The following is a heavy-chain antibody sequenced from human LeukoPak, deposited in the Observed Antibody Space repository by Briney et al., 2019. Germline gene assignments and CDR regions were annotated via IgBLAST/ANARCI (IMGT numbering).Heavy chain of an antibody. J-gene: IGHJ5*02. D-gene: IGHD4-23*01. CDR2: IIPTFGTA. CDR1: GGIITNYS. V-gene: IGHV1-69*13. Sequence: ASVKVTCNASGGIITNYSFSWVRQPHAQGLEWMGGIIPTFGTANYAHRFRCRVTITADESTSTAYMALSRLRSDETAMYYWERVLTVVTASQWDNCFDPWGQGTLVTVSS. CDR3: ERVLTVVTASQWDNCFDP.